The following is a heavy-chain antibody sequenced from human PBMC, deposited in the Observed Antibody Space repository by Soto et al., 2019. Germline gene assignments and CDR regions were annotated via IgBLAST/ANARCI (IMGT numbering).Heavy chain of an antibody. CDR2: SRNEASSYST. CDR3: ALNYYGLDV. Sequence: PGGSLRLSCAASGFRFSDFYMDWVRQTPGKGLEWVGRSRNEASSYSTDYAASVRGRFTISRHDSQSFLFLQMNSLKSEDTAVYYCALNYYGLDVLGQGTTVTVSS. J-gene: IGHJ6*02. CDR1: GFRFSDFY. V-gene: IGHV3-72*01.